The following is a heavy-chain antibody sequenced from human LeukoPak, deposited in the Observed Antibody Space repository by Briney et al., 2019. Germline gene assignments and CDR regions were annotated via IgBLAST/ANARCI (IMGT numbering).Heavy chain of an antibody. D-gene: IGHD4-11*01. CDR3: TKARSGSSNWALQVFDN. Sequence: GGSLRLSCAASGFTFSSYAMSWVRQAPGKGLEWVSAISGSGGSTYYADSVKGRFTISRDNSKNTLYLQMNSLRAEDTAVYYCTKARSGSSNWALQVFDNWGQGALVTVSS. J-gene: IGHJ4*02. V-gene: IGHV3-23*01. CDR2: ISGSGGST. CDR1: GFTFSSYA.